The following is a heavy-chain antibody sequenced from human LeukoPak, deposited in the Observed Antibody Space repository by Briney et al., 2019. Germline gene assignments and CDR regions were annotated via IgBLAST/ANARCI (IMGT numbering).Heavy chain of an antibody. V-gene: IGHV1-2*02. CDR1: GYTFTCYY. CDR3: ARETMVYYDSSGYSFQH. Sequence: GASVKVSCKASGYTFTCYYMHWVRQAPGQGLEWMGWINPNSGGTNYAQKFQGRVTMTRDTSISTAYMELSRLRSNDTAVYYCARETMVYYDSSGYSFQHWGQGTLVTVSS. J-gene: IGHJ1*01. D-gene: IGHD3-22*01. CDR2: INPNSGGT.